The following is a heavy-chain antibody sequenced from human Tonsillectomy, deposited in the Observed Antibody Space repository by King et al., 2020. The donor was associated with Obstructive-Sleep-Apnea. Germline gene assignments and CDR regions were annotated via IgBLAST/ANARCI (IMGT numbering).Heavy chain of an antibody. J-gene: IGHJ6*02. CDR2: INYSGST. V-gene: IGHV4-39*07. CDR1: GASIGSSSYY. CDR3: ARLDIEYSYQYGMDV. D-gene: IGHD2-2*03. Sequence: VQLQESGPGLVKPSETLSLTCTVSGASIGSSSYYWGWIRQPPGKGLEWIGSINYSGSTYYNPSLRSRVTISVDTSKNQLSLRLTSVTAADTAVYYCARLDIEYSYQYGMDVWGQGTTVTVSS.